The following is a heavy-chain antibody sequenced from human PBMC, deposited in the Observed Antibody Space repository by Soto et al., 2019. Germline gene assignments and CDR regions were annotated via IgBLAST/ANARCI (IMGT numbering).Heavy chain of an antibody. CDR1: GGTFSSYS. V-gene: IGHV1-69*08. CDR2: IIPILGIA. J-gene: IGHJ3*01. Sequence: QVQLVQSGAEVKKPGSSVKVSCKASGGTFSSYSITWVRQAPGQGLEWMGRIIPILGIANYTQKFQARVTITADKSTSTAYMELSSLRSEDTAVYYCERDKFITPHAFDLWGQGTKVTVSS. CDR3: ERDKFITPHAFDL. D-gene: IGHD1-20*01.